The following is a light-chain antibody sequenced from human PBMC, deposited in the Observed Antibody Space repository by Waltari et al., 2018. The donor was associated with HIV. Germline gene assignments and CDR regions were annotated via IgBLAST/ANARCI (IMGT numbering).Light chain of an antibody. Sequence: ESVLTQSPGTLSLSPGERATLSCRTSQSISSRYLAWYQQKPGQAPRLLIYGGSNRSTGIPDRFRVSEYGTDFNFTISRLEPEDFAVYYWQQYGTSPLYTFGQGTRLEIK. J-gene: IGKJ2*01. CDR1: QSISSRY. CDR2: GGS. V-gene: IGKV3-20*01. CDR3: QQYGTSPLYT.